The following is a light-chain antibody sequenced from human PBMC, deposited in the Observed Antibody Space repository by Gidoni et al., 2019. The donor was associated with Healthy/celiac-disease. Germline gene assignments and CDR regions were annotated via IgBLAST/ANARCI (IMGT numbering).Light chain of an antibody. Sequence: IVLTQSPGTLSLSPGERATLSCRASKSVSSSYLAWYQQKPGQAPRLLIYGASSRATGIPDRFSGSGSGTDVTLTISRLEPEDFAVYYCQQYGSSPLITFGQXTRLEIK. CDR3: QQYGSSPLIT. CDR1: KSVSSSY. CDR2: GAS. J-gene: IGKJ5*01. V-gene: IGKV3-20*01.